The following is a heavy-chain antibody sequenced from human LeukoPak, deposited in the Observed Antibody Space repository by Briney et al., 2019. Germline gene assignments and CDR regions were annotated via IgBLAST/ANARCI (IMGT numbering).Heavy chain of an antibody. CDR3: AKRGVVIRVILVGFHKEAYYFDS. V-gene: IGHV3-23*01. CDR1: GITLSNYG. Sequence: GGSLRLSCAVSGITLSNYGMSWVRQAPGKGLEWVAGISDSCGRTNYADSVKGRFTISRDNPKNTLFLQMNSLRAEDTAVYFCAKRGVVIRVILVGFHKEAYYFDSWGQGALVTVSS. D-gene: IGHD3-22*01. CDR2: ISDSCGRT. J-gene: IGHJ4*02.